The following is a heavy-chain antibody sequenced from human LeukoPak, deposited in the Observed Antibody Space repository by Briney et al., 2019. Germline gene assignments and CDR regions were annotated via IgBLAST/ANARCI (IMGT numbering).Heavy chain of an antibody. CDR3: ARDVRGYRRPLDY. CDR2: ISGSGHIT. Sequence: GGSLRLSCAASGFTFSSYAMTWVRQAPGKGLEWVSAISGSGHITYYADSTGGRFTISKDHSKNTLYLHMNNLTAADTALYYCARDVRGYRRPLDYWGQGTLVTVSS. CDR1: GFTFSSYA. V-gene: IGHV3-23*01. J-gene: IGHJ4*02. D-gene: IGHD5-18*01.